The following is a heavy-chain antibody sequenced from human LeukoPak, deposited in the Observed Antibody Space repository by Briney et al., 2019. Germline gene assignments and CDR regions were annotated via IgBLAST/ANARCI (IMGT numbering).Heavy chain of an antibody. CDR3: ARVGPHIVGDL. CDR2: INPNSGGT. CDR1: GYTFTSYH. V-gene: IGHV1-2*02. D-gene: IGHD2-21*01. Sequence: ASVKVSCKASGYTFTSYHINWVRQATGQGLEWMGWINPNSGGTNYAQKFQGRVTMTRDTSISTAYMELSRLRSDDTAVYYCARVGPHIVGDLWGRGTLVTVSS. J-gene: IGHJ2*01.